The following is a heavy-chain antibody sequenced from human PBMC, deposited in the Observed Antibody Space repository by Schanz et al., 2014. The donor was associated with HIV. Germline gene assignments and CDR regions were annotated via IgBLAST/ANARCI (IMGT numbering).Heavy chain of an antibody. J-gene: IGHJ4*02. V-gene: IGHV1-18*04. CDR3: ARVGSGSYYVRYFDY. CDR1: GYTFTGYS. D-gene: IGHD3-10*01. Sequence: QVQLVQSGAEVKKPGASVKVSCKASGYTFTGYSMHWVRQAPGQGLEWMGWISGYKGNTNYAQKLQGRVTMTTDTSTSTAYMELRSLRSDDTAVYYCARVGSGSYYVRYFDYWGQGTLVTVSS. CDR2: ISGYKGNT.